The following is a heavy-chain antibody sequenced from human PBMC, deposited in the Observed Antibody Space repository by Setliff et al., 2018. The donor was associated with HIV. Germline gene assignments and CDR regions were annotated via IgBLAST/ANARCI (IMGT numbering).Heavy chain of an antibody. CDR2: FNHGRST. J-gene: IGHJ4*02. CDR1: GGSFSGYY. CDR3: ARGVNFDY. Sequence: SETLSLTCAVYGGSFSGYYWSWIRQPPGKGLEWIGEFNHGRSTNYNPSLTSRVTISADTSRNQFSLKLTSVTAADTAIYYCARGVNFDYWGQGTQVTVSS. V-gene: IGHV4-34*01.